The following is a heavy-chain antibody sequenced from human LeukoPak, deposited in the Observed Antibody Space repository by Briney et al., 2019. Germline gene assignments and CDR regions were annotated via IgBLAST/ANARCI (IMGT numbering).Heavy chain of an antibody. Sequence: SQTLSLTFTVSGGSISSGTYYWTWIRPPAGKGLEWIGRVSSSGTTNYNPYNPSLKSRVTISVDTSKNQFSLELSSVTAADTAVYYCARTRSSTWHLLDYWGQGTLVTVSS. CDR2: VSSSGTT. J-gene: IGHJ4*02. D-gene: IGHD6-13*01. CDR3: ARTRSSTWHLLDY. CDR1: GGSISSGTYY. V-gene: IGHV4-61*02.